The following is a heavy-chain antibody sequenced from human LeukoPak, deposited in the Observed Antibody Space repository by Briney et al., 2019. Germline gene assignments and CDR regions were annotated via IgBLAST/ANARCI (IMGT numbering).Heavy chain of an antibody. CDR3: ARLPLVDTAMVTDYYYGMDV. CDR1: GGTFSSYA. V-gene: IGHV1-69*04. Sequence: SVKVSCKASGGTFSSYAISWVRQAPGQGLEWMGRIIPILGIANYAQKFQGRVTITADKSTSTAYMELSSLRSEDTAVYYCARLPLVDTAMVTDYYYGMDVWGQGTTVTVSS. CDR2: IIPILGIA. D-gene: IGHD5-18*01. J-gene: IGHJ6*02.